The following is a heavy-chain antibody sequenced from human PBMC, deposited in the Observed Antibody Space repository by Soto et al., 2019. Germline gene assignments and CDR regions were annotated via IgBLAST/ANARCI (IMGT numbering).Heavy chain of an antibody. J-gene: IGHJ6*02. D-gene: IGHD6-6*01. Sequence: QAGGSLRLSCAASGFTFSSYWMSWVRQAPGKGLEWVANIKQDGSGKYYVDSVKGRFTISRDNAKNSLYLQMNSLRAEDTAVYYCARAAIISSSGLQRKFVYYYGMDVWGQGTTVTVSS. CDR2: IKQDGSGK. CDR3: ARAAIISSSGLQRKFVYYYGMDV. CDR1: GFTFSSYW. V-gene: IGHV3-7*04.